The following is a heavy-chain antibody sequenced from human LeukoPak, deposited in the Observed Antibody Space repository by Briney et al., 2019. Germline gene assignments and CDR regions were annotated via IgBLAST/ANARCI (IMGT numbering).Heavy chain of an antibody. J-gene: IGHJ6*03. Sequence: SETLSLTCTVSGGSISSYYWSWIRQPPGKGLEWTGYIYTSVSTNYNPSLKSRVTISVDTSKNQFSLKLSSVTAADTAVYYCARATNYGSGYYYYMDVWGKGTTVTVSS. V-gene: IGHV4-4*09. D-gene: IGHD3-10*01. CDR3: ARATNYGSGYYYYMDV. CDR2: IYTSVST. CDR1: GGSISSYY.